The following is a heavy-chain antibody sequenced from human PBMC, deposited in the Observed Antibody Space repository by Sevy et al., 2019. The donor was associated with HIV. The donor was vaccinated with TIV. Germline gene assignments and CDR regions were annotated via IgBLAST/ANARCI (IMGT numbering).Heavy chain of an antibody. J-gene: IGHJ3*02. D-gene: IGHD6-6*01. CDR2: TSAYNGNT. V-gene: IGHV1-18*01. CDR3: ARATGAARPHAFDI. CDR1: GYTFTSYG. Sequence: ASVKVSCKASGYTFTSYGISWVRQAPGQGLEWMGWTSAYNGNTNYAQKLQGRVTMTTDTSTSTAYMELRSLRSDDTAVYYCARATGAARPHAFDIWGQGTMVTVSS.